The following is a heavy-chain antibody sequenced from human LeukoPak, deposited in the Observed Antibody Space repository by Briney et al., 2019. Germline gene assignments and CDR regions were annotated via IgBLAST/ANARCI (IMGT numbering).Heavy chain of an antibody. V-gene: IGHV3-7*01. J-gene: IGHJ4*02. D-gene: IGHD2-21*02. CDR3: AREQSKWLLPRGSDY. CDR2: IKQDGSEK. Sequence: PGGSLRLSCAASGFTFSSYWMSWVRQAPGKGLEWVANIKQDGSEKYYVDSVKGRFTISRDNAKNSLYLQMNSLRAEDTAVYYCAREQSKWLLPRGSDYWGQGTLVTVSS. CDR1: GFTFSSYW.